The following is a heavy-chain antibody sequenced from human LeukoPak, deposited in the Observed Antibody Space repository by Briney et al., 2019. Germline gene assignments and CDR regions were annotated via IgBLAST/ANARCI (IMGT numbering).Heavy chain of an antibody. J-gene: IGHJ4*02. V-gene: IGHV3-23*01. CDR2: ISGSGGST. CDR1: GFTFSSYA. D-gene: IGHD6-19*01. Sequence: PGGSLRLSCAASGFTFSSYAMSWVRQAPGKGLEWVSAISGSGGSTYYADSVKGRFTISRDNSKNTLYLQMNSLRAEDTAVYYCAKGQRATGYSSGWRRWGAPYYFDYWGQGTLVTVSS. CDR3: AKGQRATGYSSGWRRWGAPYYFDY.